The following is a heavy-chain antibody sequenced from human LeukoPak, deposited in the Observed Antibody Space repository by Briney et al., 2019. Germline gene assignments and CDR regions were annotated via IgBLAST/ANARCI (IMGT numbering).Heavy chain of an antibody. CDR1: GGTFSSYT. J-gene: IGHJ4*02. CDR2: IIPILGIA. CDR3: ARDPAGAVAGRGDY. V-gene: IGHV1-69*04. Sequence: SVKVSCKASGGTFSSYTISWVRQAPGQGLEWTGRIIPILGIANYAQKFQGRVTITADKSTSTAYMELSSLRSEETAVYYCARDPAGAVAGRGDYWGQGTLVTVSS. D-gene: IGHD6-19*01.